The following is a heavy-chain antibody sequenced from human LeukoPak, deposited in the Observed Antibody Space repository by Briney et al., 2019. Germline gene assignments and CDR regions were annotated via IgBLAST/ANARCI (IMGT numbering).Heavy chain of an antibody. D-gene: IGHD5-24*01. V-gene: IGHV3-48*03. J-gene: IGHJ4*02. Sequence: GGSLRLSCAASGFTFSSYEMNWVRQAPGKGLEWVSYISSSGSTIYYTDSVKGRFTISRDNAKNSLYLQTNSLRAEDTAVYYCARGDGYNAFDYWGQGTLVTVSS. CDR3: ARGDGYNAFDY. CDR2: ISSSGSTI. CDR1: GFTFSSYE.